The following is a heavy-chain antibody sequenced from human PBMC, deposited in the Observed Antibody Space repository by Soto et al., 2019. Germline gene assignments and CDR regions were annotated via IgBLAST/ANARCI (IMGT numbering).Heavy chain of an antibody. CDR3: ARGQVVAAQH. CDR1: GGSISSYY. D-gene: IGHD2-15*01. J-gene: IGHJ4*02. CDR2: FHYSGST. Sequence: SETLSLTCTVSGGSISSYYWSWIRQPPGKGLKWIGYFHYSGSTNYNPSLKSRVTISVDTSKNQFSLKLSSVTAADTAVYYCARGQVVAAQHWGQGTLVTVSS. V-gene: IGHV4-59*12.